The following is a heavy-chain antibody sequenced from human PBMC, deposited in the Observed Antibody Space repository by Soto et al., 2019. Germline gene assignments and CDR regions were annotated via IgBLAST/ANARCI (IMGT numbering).Heavy chain of an antibody. Sequence: GGSLRLSCAASGFTLSSYTMRWVRQVPGKGLDWVAVISYDGNTQFYGDSVKGRFIVSRDNSRNTLYLQMNTLRAEDTAVYYCAKVSRPSRISTPDFDYWGQGTLVTVSS. CDR1: GFTLSSYT. J-gene: IGHJ4*02. CDR2: ISYDGNTQ. V-gene: IGHV3-30-3*01. CDR3: AKVSRPSRISTPDFDY.